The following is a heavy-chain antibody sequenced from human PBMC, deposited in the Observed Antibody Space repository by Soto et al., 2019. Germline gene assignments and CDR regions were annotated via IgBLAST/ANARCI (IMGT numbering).Heavy chain of an antibody. CDR3: VRGIRATVMVSIDY. CDR1: GFTFSSYW. CDR2: INEGGSFT. D-gene: IGHD5-18*01. J-gene: IGHJ4*02. V-gene: IGHV3-74*01. Sequence: PGGSLRLSCAASGFTFSSYWMKWVRKVPGKGLEWVSRINEGGSFTTYADSVRGRFTIFRDNAENTLYLQLKNRRGEDTAVYYCVRGIRATVMVSIDYWGQGTLVTVSS.